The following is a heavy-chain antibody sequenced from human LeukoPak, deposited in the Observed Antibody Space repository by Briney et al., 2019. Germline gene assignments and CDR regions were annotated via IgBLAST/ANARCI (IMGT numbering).Heavy chain of an antibody. Sequence: ASVKVSCKASGGTFSSYAISWVRQAPGQGLEWMGRIIPILGIANYAQKFQGRVTMTRNTSISTAYMELSSLRSEDTAVYYCARAGYDYVWGSYRRTPFDYWGQGTLVTVSS. D-gene: IGHD3-16*02. V-gene: IGHV1-69*04. CDR2: IIPILGIA. CDR3: ARAGYDYVWGSYRRTPFDY. CDR1: GGTFSSYA. J-gene: IGHJ4*02.